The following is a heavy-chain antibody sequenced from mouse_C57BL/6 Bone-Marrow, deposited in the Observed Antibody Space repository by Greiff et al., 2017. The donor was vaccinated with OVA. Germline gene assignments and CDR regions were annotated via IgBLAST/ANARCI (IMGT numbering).Heavy chain of an antibody. Sequence: VQLKQPGAELVKPGASVKLSCKASGYTFTSYWMHWVKQRPGQGLEWIGMIHPNSGSTNYNEKFKSKATLTVDKSSSTAYMQLSSLTSEDSAVYYCARRGYYYGSSYGFAYWGQGTLVTVSA. CDR3: ARRGYYYGSSYGFAY. CDR2: IHPNSGST. V-gene: IGHV1-64*01. D-gene: IGHD1-1*01. J-gene: IGHJ3*01. CDR1: GYTFTSYW.